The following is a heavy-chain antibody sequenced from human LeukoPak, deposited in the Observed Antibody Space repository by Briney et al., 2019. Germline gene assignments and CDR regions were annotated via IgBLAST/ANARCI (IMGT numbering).Heavy chain of an antibody. J-gene: IGHJ3*02. CDR1: GGSFSGYY. V-gene: IGHV4-34*01. CDR3: ARDHLGYCSGGSCWPDAFDI. D-gene: IGHD2-15*01. CDR2: INHSGST. Sequence: SETLSLTCAVYGGSFSGYYWGWIRQPPGKGLEWIGEINHSGSTNYNPSLKSRVTISVDTSKNQFSLTLSSVTAADTAVYSCARDHLGYCSGGSCWPDAFDIWGQGTMVTVSS.